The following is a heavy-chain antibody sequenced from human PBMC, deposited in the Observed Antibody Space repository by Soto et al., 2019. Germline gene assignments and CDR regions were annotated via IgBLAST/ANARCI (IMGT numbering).Heavy chain of an antibody. D-gene: IGHD6-19*01. V-gene: IGHV3-74*01. CDR1: GFTSSSYW. CDR2: ISDAGSDT. CDR3: TRALAGTRNGFDI. J-gene: IGHJ3*02. Sequence: LRLSCAASGFTSSSYWIHWVRQAPGKGLVWVSRISDAGSDTYYGDSVKGRFTISRDNAKNTLHLQMNSLRAEDTAVYYCTRALAGTRNGFDIWGQGTMVTVSS.